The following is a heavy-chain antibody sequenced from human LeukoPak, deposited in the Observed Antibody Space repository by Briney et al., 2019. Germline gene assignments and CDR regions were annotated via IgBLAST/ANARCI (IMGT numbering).Heavy chain of an antibody. CDR1: GFTFSSYS. Sequence: GSLRLSCAASGFTFSSYSMTWVRQPPGKGLEWIGEINHSGSTNYNPSLKSRVTISVDTSKNQFSLKLSSVTAADTAVYYCARRKGVRRPFDYWGQGTLVTVSS. D-gene: IGHD3-10*01. CDR2: INHSGST. V-gene: IGHV4-34*01. J-gene: IGHJ4*02. CDR3: ARRKGVRRPFDY.